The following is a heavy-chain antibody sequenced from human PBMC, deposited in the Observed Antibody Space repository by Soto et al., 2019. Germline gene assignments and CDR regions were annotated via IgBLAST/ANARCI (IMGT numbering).Heavy chain of an antibody. CDR3: ARDRRYCGGDCSEYYYYYGMDV. V-gene: IGHV4-30-4*08. CDR2: IYYSGST. D-gene: IGHD2-21*02. J-gene: IGHJ6*02. Sequence: SETLSLTCTVSGGSVSSESHYWSWIRQPPGKGLEWIGYIYYSGSTYYNPSLKSRVTISVDTSKNQFSLKLSSVTAADTAVYYCARDRRYCGGDCSEYYYYYGMDVWGQGTTVTVSS. CDR1: GGSVSSESHY.